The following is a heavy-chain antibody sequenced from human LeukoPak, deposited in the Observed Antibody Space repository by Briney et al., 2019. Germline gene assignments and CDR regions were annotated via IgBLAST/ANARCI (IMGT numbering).Heavy chain of an antibody. V-gene: IGHV4-38-2*02. CDR3: ARETIDITITVVVRMGDAFDI. Sequence: PSETLSLTCIVSDYSISSDDYYWGWIRQPPGKGLEWIGSIFHSGSTYYNPSLKSRVTKSVDTSKNQFSLRLSSVTAADTAVYYCARETIDITITVVVRMGDAFDIWGQGTMVTVSS. CDR2: IFHSGST. D-gene: IGHD3-22*01. J-gene: IGHJ3*02. CDR1: DYSISSDDYY.